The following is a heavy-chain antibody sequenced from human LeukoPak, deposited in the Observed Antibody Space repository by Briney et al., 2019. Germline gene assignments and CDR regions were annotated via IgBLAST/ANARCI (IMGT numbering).Heavy chain of an antibody. CDR3: ARGGIAVAGLFRKLDY. CDR2: INHSGST. D-gene: IGHD6-19*01. J-gene: IGHJ4*02. Sequence: TETLSLTCAVYDGSFSGYYWSWIRQPPGKGLEWIGEINHSGSTNYNPSLKSRVTISVDTSKNQFSLKLSSVTAADTAVYYCARGGIAVAGLFRKLDYWGQGTLVTVSS. V-gene: IGHV4-34*01. CDR1: DGSFSGYY.